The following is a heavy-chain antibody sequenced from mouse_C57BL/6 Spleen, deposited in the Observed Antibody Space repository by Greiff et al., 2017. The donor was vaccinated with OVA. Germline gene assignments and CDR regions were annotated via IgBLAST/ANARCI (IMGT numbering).Heavy chain of an antibody. V-gene: IGHV5-6*01. Sequence: EVQVVESGGDLVKPGGSLKLSCAASGFTFSSYGMSWVRQTPDKRLEWVATISSGGSYTYYPDSVKGRFTISRDNAKNTLYLQMSSLKSEDTAMYYCASLTTVVSGDYFDYWGQGTTLTVSS. D-gene: IGHD1-1*01. CDR2: ISSGGSYT. J-gene: IGHJ2*01. CDR1: GFTFSSYG. CDR3: ASLTTVVSGDYFDY.